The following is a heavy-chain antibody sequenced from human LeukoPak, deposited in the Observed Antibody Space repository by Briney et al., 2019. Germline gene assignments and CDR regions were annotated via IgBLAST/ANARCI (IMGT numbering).Heavy chain of an antibody. Sequence: GASVKVSCKASGYTFTSYDINWVRQATGQGLEWMGWMNPNSGNTGYAQKFQGRVTMTRNTSVSTAYMELSSLRSEDTAVYYCARVQYSSSWYSRRGARAFDIWGQGTMVTVSS. CDR1: GYTFTSYD. CDR3: ARVQYSSSWYSRRGARAFDI. J-gene: IGHJ3*02. CDR2: MNPNSGNT. V-gene: IGHV1-8*01. D-gene: IGHD6-13*01.